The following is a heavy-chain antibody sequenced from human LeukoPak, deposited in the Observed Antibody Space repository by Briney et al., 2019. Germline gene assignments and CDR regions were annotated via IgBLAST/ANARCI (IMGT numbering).Heavy chain of an antibody. Sequence: GGSLRLSCAASGFTFSSYGMHWVSQAPGKGLEWVAVIWYDGSNKYYADSVKGRFTISRDNSKNTLYLQMNSLRAEDTAMYYCARDGGRSYYEGLFAYWGQGTLVTVSS. CDR2: IWYDGSNK. J-gene: IGHJ4*02. V-gene: IGHV3-33*01. D-gene: IGHD1-26*01. CDR3: ARDGGRSYYEGLFAY. CDR1: GFTFSSYG.